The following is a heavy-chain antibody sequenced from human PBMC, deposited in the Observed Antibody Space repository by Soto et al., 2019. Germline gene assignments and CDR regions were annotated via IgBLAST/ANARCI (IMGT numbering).Heavy chain of an antibody. CDR3: ARDLRKSSSCLDY. CDR1: GFTFSSYA. V-gene: IGHV3-30-3*01. Sequence: GGSLRLSCAASGFTFSSYAMHWVRQAPGKGLEWVAVISYDGSNKYYADSVKGRFTISRDNSKNTLYLQMNSLRAEDTAVYYCARDLRKSSSCLDYWGQGTLVTVSS. J-gene: IGHJ4*02. D-gene: IGHD6-13*01. CDR2: ISYDGSNK.